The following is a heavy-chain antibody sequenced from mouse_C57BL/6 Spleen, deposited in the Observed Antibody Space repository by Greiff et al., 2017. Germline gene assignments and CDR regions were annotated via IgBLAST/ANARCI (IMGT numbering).Heavy chain of an antibody. CDR1: GYAFSSSW. CDR2: IYPGDGDT. V-gene: IGHV1-82*01. Sequence: QVQLQQSGPELVKPGASVKISCKASGYAFSSSWMNWVKQRPGKGLEWIGRIYPGDGDTNYNGKFKGKATLTADKSSSTAYMQLSSLTSEDSAVYYCATFITTVVATDWYFDVWGTGTTVTVSS. J-gene: IGHJ1*03. CDR3: ATFITTVVATDWYFDV. D-gene: IGHD1-1*01.